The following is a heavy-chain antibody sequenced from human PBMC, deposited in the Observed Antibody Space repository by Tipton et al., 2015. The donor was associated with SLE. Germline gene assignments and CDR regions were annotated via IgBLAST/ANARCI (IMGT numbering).Heavy chain of an antibody. D-gene: IGHD3-10*01. CDR3: AKNSGSYYFDD. Sequence: TLSLTCTVSGGSVSSGSYYWSWIRQPPGKGLEWIGYIYYSGSTNYNPSLKSRVRMSVDTSKNQFSLKLNSVTAADTAVYYCAKNSGSYYFDDWGQGTLVTVSS. J-gene: IGHJ4*02. CDR2: IYYSGST. CDR1: GGSVSSGSYY. V-gene: IGHV4-61*01.